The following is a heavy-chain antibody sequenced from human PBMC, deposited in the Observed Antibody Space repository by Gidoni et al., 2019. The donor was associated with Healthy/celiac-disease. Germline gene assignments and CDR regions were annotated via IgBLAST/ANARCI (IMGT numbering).Heavy chain of an antibody. D-gene: IGHD5-18*01. Sequence: EVQLVESGGGLVKPGGSLRLSCAASGFTFSSYSMNWVRQAPGKGLEWVSSISSSSSYIYYADSVKGRFTISRDNAKNSLYLQMNSLRAEDTAVYYCARMRDTAMGGGLDYWGQGTLVTVSS. J-gene: IGHJ4*02. CDR1: GFTFSSYS. V-gene: IGHV3-21*01. CDR3: ARMRDTAMGGGLDY. CDR2: ISSSSSYI.